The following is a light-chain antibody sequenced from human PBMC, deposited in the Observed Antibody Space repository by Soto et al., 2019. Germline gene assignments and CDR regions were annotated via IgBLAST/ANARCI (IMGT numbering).Light chain of an antibody. V-gene: IGLV2-18*02. CDR1: SSDVGSNNR. CDR2: DVT. Sequence: QSALTQPPSVSGSPGHSVAISCSGSSSDVGSNNRVSWYQQSPGTAPKLMIYDVTNRPSGVPDRFSGSKSGNTASLTISGLQAEDEADYYCSSFTTSSTYVFGTGTKVTVL. CDR3: SSFTTSSTYV. J-gene: IGLJ1*01.